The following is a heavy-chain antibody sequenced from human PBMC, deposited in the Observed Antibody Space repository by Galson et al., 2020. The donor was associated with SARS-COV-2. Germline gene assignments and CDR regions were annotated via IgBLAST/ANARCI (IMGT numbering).Heavy chain of an antibody. Sequence: SETLSLTCTVYGGSFSGYYWSWIRQPPGKGLEWIGEINHSGSTNYNPSLKSRATISIDTSKNHFSLKVNSVTAADTAVYFCARSRTVRGLSITFGTWFDPWGQGTLVTVSS. V-gene: IGHV4-34*01. CDR2: INHSGST. J-gene: IGHJ5*02. CDR3: ARSRTVRGLSITFGTWFDP. CDR1: GGSFSGYY. D-gene: IGHD3-10*01.